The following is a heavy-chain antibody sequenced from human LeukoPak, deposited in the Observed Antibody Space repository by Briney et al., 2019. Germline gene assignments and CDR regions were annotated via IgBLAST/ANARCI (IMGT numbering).Heavy chain of an antibody. J-gene: IGHJ4*02. Sequence: GGSLRLSCVASGFSFSKYGMHWVRQAPGKGLQWLAIIWYDGHNKYYADSVKGRFTISRDNSKNTLFLEMNDLKAEDTAVYYCAREWGLIAVAGGPGYWGQGTLVTVSS. D-gene: IGHD2-21*01. CDR2: IWYDGHNK. CDR1: GFSFSKYG. CDR3: AREWGLIAVAGGPGY. V-gene: IGHV3-33*01.